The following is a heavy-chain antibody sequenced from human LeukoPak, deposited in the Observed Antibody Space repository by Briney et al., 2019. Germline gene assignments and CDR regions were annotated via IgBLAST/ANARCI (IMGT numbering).Heavy chain of an antibody. CDR3: AKGVCSSTSCFYNY. CDR2: ISWNSGSI. CDR1: GFTFDDYA. D-gene: IGHD2-2*01. V-gene: IGHV3-9*03. Sequence: PGGPLRLSCAASGFTFDDYAMHWVRQAPGKGLEWVSGISWNSGSIAYADSVKGRFTISRDNAKNSLYLQMNSLRAEDMALYYCAKGVCSSTSCFYNYWGQGTLVTVSS. J-gene: IGHJ4*02.